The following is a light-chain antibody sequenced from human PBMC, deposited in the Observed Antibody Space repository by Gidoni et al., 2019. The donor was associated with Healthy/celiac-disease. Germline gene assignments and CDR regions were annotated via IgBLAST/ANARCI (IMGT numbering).Light chain of an antibody. CDR2: GAS. Sequence: EIVLTQSPGTLSLSPGERATLPCRASQSVSSSYLAGYQQKPGQAPRLLIYGASSRATGIPDRFSGSGSGTDFTLTISRLEPEDFAVYYCQQYGSSYTFGQGTKLEIK. V-gene: IGKV3-20*01. J-gene: IGKJ2*01. CDR3: QQYGSSYT. CDR1: QSVSSSY.